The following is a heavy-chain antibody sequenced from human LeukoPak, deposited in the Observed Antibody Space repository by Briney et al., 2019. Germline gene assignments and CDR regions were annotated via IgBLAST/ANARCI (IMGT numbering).Heavy chain of an antibody. D-gene: IGHD2/OR15-2a*01. CDR1: GFTFSSYS. J-gene: IGHJ6*02. Sequence: PGGSLRLSCAASGFTFSSYSMNWVRQAPGKGLEWVSYIDSSSSTISYADSVKGRFTISRDNAKNSLFLQMNSLRAEDTAVYYCARGIGVQYYYYTMDVWGQGTTVTVSS. CDR3: ARGIGVQYYYYTMDV. CDR2: IDSSSSTI. V-gene: IGHV3-48*04.